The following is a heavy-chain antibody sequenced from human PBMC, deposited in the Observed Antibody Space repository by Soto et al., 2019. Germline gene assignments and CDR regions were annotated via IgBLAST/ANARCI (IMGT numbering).Heavy chain of an antibody. CDR2: ISYDGSNK. D-gene: IGHD3-3*01. CDR3: ARETYYDFWSGPYYGMDV. Sequence: QVQLVESGGGVVQPGRSLRLSCAASGFTFSSYAMHWVRQAPGKGLEWVAVISYDGSNKYYADSVKGRFTISRDYSKNTLYLQMSSRRAEDTAVYYGARETYYDFWSGPYYGMDVWGQGTTVTVSS. J-gene: IGHJ6*02. V-gene: IGHV3-30-3*01. CDR1: GFTFSSYA.